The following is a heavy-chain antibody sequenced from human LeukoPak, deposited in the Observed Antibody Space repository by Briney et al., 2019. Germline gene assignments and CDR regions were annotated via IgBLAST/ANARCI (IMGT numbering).Heavy chain of an antibody. V-gene: IGHV1-2*02. Sequence: GASVKVSCKASGYTFTGYYMHWVRQAPGQGLEWMGWINPNSGGTNYAQKFQGRVTMTRDTSISTAYMELSRLRSDDTAVYYCARDGQYYYDSSGYSDYWGQGTLVTVSS. CDR3: ARDGQYYYDSSGYSDY. CDR2: INPNSGGT. J-gene: IGHJ4*02. D-gene: IGHD3-22*01. CDR1: GYTFTGYY.